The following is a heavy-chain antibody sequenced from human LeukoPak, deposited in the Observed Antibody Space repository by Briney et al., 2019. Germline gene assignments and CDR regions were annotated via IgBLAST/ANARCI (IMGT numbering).Heavy chain of an antibody. CDR3: ARDPAYCSGGSCWGFTRSDSGYMDV. D-gene: IGHD2-15*01. V-gene: IGHV3-21*01. J-gene: IGHJ6*03. CDR1: GFTFSSYS. CDR2: ISSSSSYI. Sequence: GGSLRLSCAASGFTFSSYSMNWVRQAPGKGLEWVSSISSSSSYIYYADSVKGRFTISRHNAKNSLYLQMNSLRAEDTAVSYCARDPAYCSGGSCWGFTRSDSGYMDVWGKGTTVTVSS.